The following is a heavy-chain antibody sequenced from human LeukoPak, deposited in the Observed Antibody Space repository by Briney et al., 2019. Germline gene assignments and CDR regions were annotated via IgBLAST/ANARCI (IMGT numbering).Heavy chain of an antibody. CDR1: GFTFSSYS. V-gene: IGHV3-21*01. J-gene: IGHJ4*02. CDR3: ARCSGGSCYSRSDY. Sequence: GGSLRPSCAASGFTFSSYSMNWVRQAPGKGLEWVSSISSSSSYIYYADSVKGRFTISRDNAKNSLYLQMNSLRAEDTAVYYCARCSGGSCYSRSDYWGQGTLVTVSS. D-gene: IGHD2-15*01. CDR2: ISSSSSYI.